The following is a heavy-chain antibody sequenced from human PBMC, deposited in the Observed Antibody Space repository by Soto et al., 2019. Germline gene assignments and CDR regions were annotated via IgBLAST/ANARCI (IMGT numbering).Heavy chain of an antibody. CDR1: GGSIDSGAFS. V-gene: IGHV4-30-2*01. D-gene: IGHD6-19*01. Sequence: SETLSLTCAVSGGSIDSGAFSLSWIRQPPGKGLEWIGSVTHSGTAYPIPSLNGRLTLSVDSSQTQFSLKLTSVTAADSAFYYCARIHWAQSSLDYWGRGILVTVSS. CDR2: VTHSGTA. J-gene: IGHJ4*02. CDR3: ARIHWAQSSLDY.